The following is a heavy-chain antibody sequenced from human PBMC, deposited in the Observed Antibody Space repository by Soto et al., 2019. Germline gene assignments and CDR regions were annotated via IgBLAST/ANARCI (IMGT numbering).Heavy chain of an antibody. Sequence: GSLRLSCAASGFTFSSYWMHWVRQAPGKGLVWVSRINSDGSSTSYADSVKGRFTISRDNAKNTLYLQMNSLRAEDTAVYYCARTPGPTYYYDSSGYYDAFDIWGQGTMVTVSS. V-gene: IGHV3-74*01. CDR2: INSDGSST. J-gene: IGHJ3*02. CDR1: GFTFSSYW. D-gene: IGHD3-22*01. CDR3: ARTPGPTYYYDSSGYYDAFDI.